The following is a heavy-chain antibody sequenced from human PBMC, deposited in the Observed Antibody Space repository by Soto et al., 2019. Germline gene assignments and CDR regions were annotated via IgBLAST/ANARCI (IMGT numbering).Heavy chain of an antibody. CDR1: GVTFSNYV. D-gene: IGHD3-10*01. V-gene: IGHV3-23*01. CDR3: AKQRADYGSGADTFYFDS. Sequence: VQLLESGGGLVQPGGSLRLSCTVSGVTFSNYVMNWVRQAPGKGLGWVSSLSGSGGTTYYADSVKGRFIISRDNSKNTLYLLMYSLRAEDTALYYCAKQRADYGSGADTFYFDSWGQGALVTVSS. J-gene: IGHJ4*02. CDR2: LSGSGGTT.